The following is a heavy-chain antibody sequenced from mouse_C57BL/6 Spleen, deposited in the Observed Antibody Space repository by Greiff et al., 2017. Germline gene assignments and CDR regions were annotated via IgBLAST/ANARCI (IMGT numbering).Heavy chain of an antibody. CDR3: ARRGHSNYESYYFDY. D-gene: IGHD2-5*01. CDR1: GFSLSTSGMG. Sequence: QVTLKVSGPGILQSSQTLSLTCSFSGFSLSTSGMGVSWIRQPSGKGLEWLAHIYWDDDKRYNPSLKSRLTISKDTSRNQVFLKNTSVDTADTATCDSARRGHSNYESYYFDYWGQGTTLTVSS. CDR2: IYWDDDK. V-gene: IGHV8-12*01. J-gene: IGHJ2*01.